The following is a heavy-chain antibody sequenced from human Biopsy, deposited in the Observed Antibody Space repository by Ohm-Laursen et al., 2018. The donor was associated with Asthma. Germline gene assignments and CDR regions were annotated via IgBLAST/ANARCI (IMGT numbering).Heavy chain of an antibody. CDR1: GGTFGNYA. CDR2: ISPVFGST. V-gene: IGHV1-69*06. J-gene: IGHJ6*02. Sequence: KISCKASGGTFGNYAISWVRQAPGLGLEWMGGISPVFGSTNIAQKFQGRVTISADIFTKTAYLEVSSLRSDDTAVYYCASPSSSREILYYYYNMDIWGQGTTVT. CDR3: ASPSSSREILYYYYNMDI. D-gene: IGHD6-13*01.